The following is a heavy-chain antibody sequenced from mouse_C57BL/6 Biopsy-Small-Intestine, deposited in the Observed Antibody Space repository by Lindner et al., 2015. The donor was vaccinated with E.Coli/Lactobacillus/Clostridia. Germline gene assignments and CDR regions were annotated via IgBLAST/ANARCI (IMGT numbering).Heavy chain of an antibody. V-gene: IGHV1-63*01. CDR3: ARAYYDAMDY. J-gene: IGHJ4*01. Sequence: VQLQESGAGLVRPGTSVKMSCKASGYTFTNYWIGWTKQRPGHGLEWIGDIYPGGGYTNYNEKFKGKATLTADKSSSTAYMQFSSLTSEDSAIYYCARAYYDAMDYWGQGTSVTVSS. CDR2: IYPGGGYT. CDR1: GYTFTNYW.